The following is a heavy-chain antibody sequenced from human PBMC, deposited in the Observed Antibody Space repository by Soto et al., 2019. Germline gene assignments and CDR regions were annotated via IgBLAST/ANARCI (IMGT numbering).Heavy chain of an antibody. J-gene: IGHJ6*02. CDR3: ARLKMVRGARQLYYFGMDV. D-gene: IGHD3-10*01. V-gene: IGHV4-34*01. Sequence: SETLSLTCAVYGGSFSGYYWSWIRQPPGKGLEWIGEINHSGSTNYNPSLKSRVTISVDTSKNQFSLKLSSVTAADTAVYYCARLKMVRGARQLYYFGMDVWGQGTTVT. CDR2: INHSGST. CDR1: GGSFSGYY.